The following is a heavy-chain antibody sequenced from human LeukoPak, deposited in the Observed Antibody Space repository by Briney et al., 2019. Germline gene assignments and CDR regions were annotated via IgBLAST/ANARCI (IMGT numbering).Heavy chain of an antibody. V-gene: IGHV3-23*01. D-gene: IGHD3-10*01. CDR1: GFTFSSYA. Sequence: GGSLRLSCAASGFTFSSYAMSWVRQAPGKGLEWVSAISGSGGSTYYADSVKGRFTISRDNSKNTLYLQMNSLRAEDTAVYYCAKVGSEWFGELAAYYFDYWGQGTLVTVSS. CDR3: AKVGSEWFGELAAYYFDY. CDR2: ISGSGGST. J-gene: IGHJ4*02.